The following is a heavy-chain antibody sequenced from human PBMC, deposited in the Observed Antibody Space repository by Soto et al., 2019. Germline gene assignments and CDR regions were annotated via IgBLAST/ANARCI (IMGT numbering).Heavy chain of an antibody. J-gene: IGHJ4*02. V-gene: IGHV4-30-4*01. D-gene: IGHD4-17*01. CDR1: GGSISSGDYY. CDR2: TYYSGST. CDR3: VTTVTTVYYFDY. Sequence: PSETLSLTCTVSGGSISSGDYYWSWIRQPPGKGLEWIGYTYYSGSTYYNPSLKSRVTISVDTSKNQFSLKLSSVTAADTAVYYCVTTVTTVYYFDYWGQGTLVTVSS.